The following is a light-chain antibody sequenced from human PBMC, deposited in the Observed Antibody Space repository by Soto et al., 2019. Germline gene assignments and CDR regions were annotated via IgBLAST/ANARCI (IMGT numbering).Light chain of an antibody. Sequence: QPVLTQSSSASASLGSSVKLTCTLSNGHSSYIIAWHQQQPGKAPRYLLKLEGSGSYNKGSGVPDHFSGSSSGADRYLTIPNLQFEDEADYYCEIWDSNTRVFGTGTKVTVL. CDR2: LEGSGSY. J-gene: IGLJ1*01. CDR1: NGHSSYI. V-gene: IGLV4-60*02. CDR3: EIWDSNTRV.